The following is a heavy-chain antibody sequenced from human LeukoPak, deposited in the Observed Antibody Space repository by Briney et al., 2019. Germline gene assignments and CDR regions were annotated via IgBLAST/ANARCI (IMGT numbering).Heavy chain of an antibody. J-gene: IGHJ4*02. Sequence: GGSLRLSCAASGFTFSSYWMHWLRQVPGKGLVWVARISSDESSTTYADSVKGRFTISRDNAKNSLYLQMNSLRAEDTAVYYCAREYGSGSCFDFWGQGTLVTVSS. CDR1: GFTFSSYW. CDR3: AREYGSGSCFDF. V-gene: IGHV3-74*01. CDR2: ISSDESST. D-gene: IGHD3-10*01.